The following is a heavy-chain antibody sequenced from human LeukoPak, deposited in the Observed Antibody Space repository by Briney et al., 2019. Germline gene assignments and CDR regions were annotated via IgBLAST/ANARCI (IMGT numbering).Heavy chain of an antibody. CDR2: IYYSGST. V-gene: IGHV4-59*12. D-gene: IGHD1-26*01. J-gene: IGHJ4*02. CDR3: ARDGYSGSYFFDY. CDR1: GGSISTYY. Sequence: SETLSLTCTVSGGSISTYYWTWIRQPPGKGLEWIGYIYYSGSTNYNPSLKSRVTISVDKSKNQFFLKLSSVTAADTAVYYCARDGYSGSYFFDYWGQGTLVTVSS.